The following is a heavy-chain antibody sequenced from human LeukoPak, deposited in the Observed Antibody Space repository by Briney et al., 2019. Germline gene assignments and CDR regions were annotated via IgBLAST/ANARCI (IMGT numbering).Heavy chain of an antibody. Sequence: ASVKVSCKASDYTFTSHGIAWVRQAPGQGLEWVGWVNTNNGDTNYAQKIQGRVTMTTDTSTTTAYMELRNLRSDDTAVYFCVRLRAAPAFFDHWGQGTLVTVSS. V-gene: IGHV1-18*01. J-gene: IGHJ4*02. CDR1: DYTFTSHG. CDR2: VNTNNGDT. CDR3: VRLRAAPAFFDH. D-gene: IGHD6-25*01.